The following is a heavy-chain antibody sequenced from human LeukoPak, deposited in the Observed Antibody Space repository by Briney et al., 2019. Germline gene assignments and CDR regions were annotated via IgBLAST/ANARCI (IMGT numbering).Heavy chain of an antibody. J-gene: IGHJ6*02. V-gene: IGHV4-31*03. CDR3: ARDGDYYGMDV. CDR2: IYYSGST. Sequence: SETLSLTCTVSGGSISSGGYYWSWIRRHPGKGLEWIGYIYYSGSTYYNPSLKSRVTISVDTSKNQFSLKLSSVTAADTAVYYCARDGDYYGMDVWGQGTTVTVSS. CDR1: GGSISSGGYY.